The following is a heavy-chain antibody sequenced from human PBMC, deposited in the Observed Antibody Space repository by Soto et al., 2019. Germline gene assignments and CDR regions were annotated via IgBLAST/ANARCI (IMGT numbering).Heavy chain of an antibody. D-gene: IGHD3-10*01. CDR2: INHSGTV. Sequence: QVHLQQWGAGLLKPSETLSLTCAVNGGAFNGYYWTWIRQSPGKGLQWIGEINHSGTVDYNPSLKSRVTFSIDTYKKQVSLTLNSVTASDTDVYYCAKAGAAHVRGRIGDFAYLGQGTLVAVSA. V-gene: IGHV4-34*01. J-gene: IGHJ4*02. CDR1: GGAFNGYY. CDR3: AKAGAAHVRGRIGDFAY.